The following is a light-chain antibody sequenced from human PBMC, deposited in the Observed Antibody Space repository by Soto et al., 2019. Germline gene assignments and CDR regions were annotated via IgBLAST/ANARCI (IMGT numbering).Light chain of an antibody. J-gene: IGKJ1*01. Sequence: DIQMTQSPSSLSASIRDIVTLTCRAIQTIIGYLNWYQQRPGKAPRLLINAASNLQSGVPSRFRGSGSGTDFTLTITSLQPEDFATYYCQQSDNTPRTFGQGTKVDI. CDR3: QQSDNTPRT. V-gene: IGKV1-39*01. CDR2: AAS. CDR1: QTIIGY.